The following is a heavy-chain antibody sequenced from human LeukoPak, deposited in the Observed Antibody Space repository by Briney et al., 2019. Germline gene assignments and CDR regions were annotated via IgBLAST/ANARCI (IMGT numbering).Heavy chain of an antibody. J-gene: IGHJ3*02. CDR3: ARGRAKWASDAFDI. CDR1: VFTFTDYY. V-gene: IGHV1-2*02. D-gene: IGHD1-26*01. CDR2: INPSSGGA. Sequence: ASVKVSCKASVFTFTDYYIHWVRQAPGQGLEWMGWINPSSGGANYAQKFQGRVTMTRDSSISTSYMELSRLTSADTAVYYCARGRAKWASDAFDIWGQGTMVTVSS.